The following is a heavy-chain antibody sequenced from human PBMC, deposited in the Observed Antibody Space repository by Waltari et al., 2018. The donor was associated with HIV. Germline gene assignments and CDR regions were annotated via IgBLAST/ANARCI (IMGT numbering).Heavy chain of an antibody. V-gene: IGHV1-2*02. D-gene: IGHD1-1*01. CDR2: CNPHTGGV. Sequence: QVQLVQSGAEVRKPGASVKVSCKTSGYTFTGYYIHWVRQAPGQGLQWMGWCNPHTGGVSYTQSFQGRDIMTRDTSVNIAYMELSSLRSDDTATYFCARGLGGGTIYDYWGQGTLVTVSS. CDR1: GYTFTGYY. CDR3: ARGLGGGTIYDY. J-gene: IGHJ4*02.